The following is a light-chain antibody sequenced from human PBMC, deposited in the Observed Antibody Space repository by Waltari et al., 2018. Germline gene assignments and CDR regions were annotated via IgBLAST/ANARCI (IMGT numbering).Light chain of an antibody. CDR2: KDS. J-gene: IGLJ2*01. CDR3: QSADSSGDYVV. Sequence: SYELTQPPSVSVSPGQTARITCSGDALPTQYTYWYQQKPGQAPILVMFKDSERPSEIPERFSGSSSGTTVTLTISGVQAEDEADYYCQSADSSGDYVVFGGGTKLTVL. V-gene: IGLV3-25*03. CDR1: ALPTQY.